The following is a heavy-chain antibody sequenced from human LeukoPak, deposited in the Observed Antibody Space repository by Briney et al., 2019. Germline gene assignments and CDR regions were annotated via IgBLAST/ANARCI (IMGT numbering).Heavy chain of an antibody. J-gene: IGHJ4*02. CDR3: ARGRVNSGWYNRDY. Sequence: ASVKVSCKASGYTFTSYDINWVRQATGQGLEWMGWMNPNSGNTGYAQKFQGRVTMTRHTSISTAYMELSSLRSEDTAVYYCARGRVNSGWYNRDYWGQGTLVTVSS. V-gene: IGHV1-8*01. D-gene: IGHD6-19*01. CDR1: GYTFTSYD. CDR2: MNPNSGNT.